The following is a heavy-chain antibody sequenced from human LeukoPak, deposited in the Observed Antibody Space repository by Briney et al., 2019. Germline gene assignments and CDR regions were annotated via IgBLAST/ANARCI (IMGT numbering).Heavy chain of an antibody. CDR3: ARSYDSSGSRDAFDI. Sequence: SETLSLTCTVSGGSIGSYYWNWIRQHPGKGLEWIGYIYYSGSTFYNPSLKSRVTISVDTSKNQFSLKLSSVTAADTAVYYCARSYDSSGSRDAFDIWGQGTVVTVSS. D-gene: IGHD3-22*01. CDR2: IYYSGST. CDR1: GGSIGSYY. J-gene: IGHJ3*02. V-gene: IGHV4-59*06.